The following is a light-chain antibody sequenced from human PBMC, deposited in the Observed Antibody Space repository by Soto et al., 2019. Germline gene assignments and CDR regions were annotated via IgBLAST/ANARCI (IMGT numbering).Light chain of an antibody. V-gene: IGKV3-15*01. CDR3: QQHKNWPLT. CDR2: GAS. Sequence: EITLTQSPVTLSVSPGETATLSCRASQSVSRTLAWYQQKPGQAPRLLIYGASTRAADVPARFSGSGSGTELTITISSLQSEDSEVYDGQQHKNWPLTFGQGTRLEI. CDR1: QSVSRT. J-gene: IGKJ5*01.